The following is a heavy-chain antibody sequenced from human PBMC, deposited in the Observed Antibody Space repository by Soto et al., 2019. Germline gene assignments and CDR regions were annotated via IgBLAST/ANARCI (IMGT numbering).Heavy chain of an antibody. CDR3: ARDGLRQYAFDI. D-gene: IGHD4-17*01. J-gene: IGHJ3*02. CDR1: GFTFSSYA. V-gene: IGHV3-64*01. CDR2: ISSNGGST. Sequence: EVQLVESGGGLVQPGGSLRLSCAASGFTFSSYAMHWVRQAPGKGLEYVSAISSNGGSTHYVNSVKGRFTISRDNSKNTLYLQMCSLRAEDMAVYYCARDGLRQYAFDILGQGIMVTVSS.